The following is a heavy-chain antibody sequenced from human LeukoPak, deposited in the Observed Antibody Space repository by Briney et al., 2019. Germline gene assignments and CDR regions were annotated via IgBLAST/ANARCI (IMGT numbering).Heavy chain of an antibody. CDR1: GFTVSSNY. Sequence: PGGSLRLSCAASGFTVSSNYMSWVRQAPGKGLEWVSAISGSGGSTYYADSVKGRFTISRDNSKNTLYLQMNSLRAEDTAVYYCAKGTDSSGYYPERSFDYWGQGTLVTVSS. CDR3: AKGTDSSGYYPERSFDY. D-gene: IGHD3-22*01. V-gene: IGHV3-23*01. J-gene: IGHJ4*02. CDR2: ISGSGGST.